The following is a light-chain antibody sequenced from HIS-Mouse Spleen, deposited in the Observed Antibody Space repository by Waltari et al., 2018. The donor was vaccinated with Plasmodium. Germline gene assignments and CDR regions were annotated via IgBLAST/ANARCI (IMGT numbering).Light chain of an antibody. CDR3: QQYDNLPPLFT. J-gene: IGKJ3*01. CDR1: QDISNY. CDR2: DAS. Sequence: DIQLTQSPSSLSASVGDRVTITCQESQDISNYLNWYQPKPGKAPKLLIYDASNLETGVPSRFSGSGSGTDFTFTISSLQPEDIATYYCQQYDNLPPLFTFGPGTKVDIK. V-gene: IGKV1-33*01.